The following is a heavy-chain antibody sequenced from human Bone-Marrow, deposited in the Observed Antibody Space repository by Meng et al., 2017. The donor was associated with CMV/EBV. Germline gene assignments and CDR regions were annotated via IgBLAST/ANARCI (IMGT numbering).Heavy chain of an antibody. D-gene: IGHD2-2*01. CDR2: IRSKAYGGTT. V-gene: IGHV3-49*04. J-gene: IGHJ4*02. CDR3: TRDEGSSTL. Sequence: GESLKISCAASGFTFSSYWMSWVRQAPGKGLEWVGFIRSKAYGGTTEYAASVKGRFTISRDDSKSIAYLQMNSLKTEDTAVYYCTRDEGSSTLWGQGTLVTVSS. CDR1: GFTFSSYW.